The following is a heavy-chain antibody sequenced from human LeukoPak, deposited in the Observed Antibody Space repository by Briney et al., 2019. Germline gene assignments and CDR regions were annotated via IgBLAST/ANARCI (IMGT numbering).Heavy chain of an antibody. CDR1: GGTFSSYA. CDR3: ARENYGSGIGDDY. V-gene: IGHV1-69*04. D-gene: IGHD3-10*01. J-gene: IGHJ4*02. Sequence: GASVKVSCKASGGTFSSYAISWVRQAPGQGLEWMGRIIPILGIANYAQKFQGRVTITADKSTSTAYMELSSLRSEDTAVYYCARENYGSGIGDDYWGQGTLVTVSS. CDR2: IIPILGIA.